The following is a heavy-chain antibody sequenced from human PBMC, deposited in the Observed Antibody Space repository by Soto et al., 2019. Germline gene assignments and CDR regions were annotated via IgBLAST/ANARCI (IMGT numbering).Heavy chain of an antibody. CDR1: GYTLTELS. V-gene: IGHV1-24*01. D-gene: IGHD1-7*01. Sequence: ASVKVSCKVSGYTLTELSMHWVRQAPGKGLEWMGCFDAEDGETIYAQKLQGRVTMTTDTSTSTAYMELRSLRSDDTAMYYCARTSGPGNWFDPWGQGTLVTVSS. J-gene: IGHJ5*02. CDR3: ARTSGPGNWFDP. CDR2: FDAEDGET.